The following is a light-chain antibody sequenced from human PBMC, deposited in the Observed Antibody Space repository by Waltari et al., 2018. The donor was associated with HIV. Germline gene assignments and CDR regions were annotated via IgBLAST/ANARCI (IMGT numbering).Light chain of an antibody. CDR3: SSYTSITLI. CDR2: DVS. CDR1: GSDIRGYNY. J-gene: IGLJ2*01. V-gene: IGLV2-14*03. Sequence: QSALTQPASVSGSPGQSITISCTGSGSDIRGYNYVSWYQHYPGKAPKLIIYDVSRRPSVVSNRFSGSKSGNTASLTISGLRAEDEADYYCSSYTSITLIFGGGTKLTVL.